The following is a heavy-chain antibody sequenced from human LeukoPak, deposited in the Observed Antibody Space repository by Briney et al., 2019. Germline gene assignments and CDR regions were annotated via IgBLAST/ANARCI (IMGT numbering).Heavy chain of an antibody. J-gene: IGHJ6*02. D-gene: IGHD3-9*01. CDR1: GLIFSKKN. Sequence: GGALRLSCAGSGLIFSKKNKKWVRQAPREGLEWGSSITSYISYADSVRGRFTISRDNAKNSVYLQMNSLRAEDTGVYYCARYYHDYTGYMHYGMDVWGQGTTVTVSS. CDR2: ITSYI. V-gene: IGHV3-21*01. CDR3: ARYYHDYTGYMHYGMDV.